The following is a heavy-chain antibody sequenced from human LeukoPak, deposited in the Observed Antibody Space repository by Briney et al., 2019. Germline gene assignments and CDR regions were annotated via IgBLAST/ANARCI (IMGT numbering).Heavy chain of an antibody. CDR1: GYTFTSYD. D-gene: IGHD6-13*01. V-gene: IGHV1-69*04. CDR3: ARDGAGSSWYLDIDY. J-gene: IGHJ4*02. CDR2: IIPILGIA. Sequence: ASVKVSCKASGYTFTSYDINWVRQATGQGLEWMGRIIPILGIANYAQKFQGRVTITADKSTSTAYMELSSLRSEDTAVYYCARDGAGSSWYLDIDYWGQGTLVTVSS.